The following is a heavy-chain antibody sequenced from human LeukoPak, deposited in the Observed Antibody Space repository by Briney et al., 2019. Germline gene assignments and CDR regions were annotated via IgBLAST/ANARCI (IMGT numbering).Heavy chain of an antibody. V-gene: IGHV3-7*01. CDR2: IKQDGSEK. CDR3: ARAGIRGWAYYFDY. CDR1: GFTFSSYW. D-gene: IGHD6-19*01. J-gene: IGHJ4*02. Sequence: GGSLRLSCAACGFTFSSYWMSWVRQAPGKGLEWVANIKQDGSEKYYVDSVKGRFTISRDNAKNSLYLQMNSLRAEDTAVYYCARAGIRGWAYYFDYWGQGTLVTVSS.